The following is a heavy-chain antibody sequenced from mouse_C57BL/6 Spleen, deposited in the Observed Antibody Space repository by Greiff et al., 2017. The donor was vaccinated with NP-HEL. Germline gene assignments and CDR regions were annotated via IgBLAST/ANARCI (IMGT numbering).Heavy chain of an antibody. CDR3: AREGDGSSYFDY. D-gene: IGHD1-1*01. J-gene: IGHJ2*01. Sequence: QVHVKQSGAELARPGASVKLSCKASGYTFTSYGISWVKQRTGQGLEWIGEIYPRSGNTYYNEKFKGKATLTADKSSSTAYMELRSLTSEDSAVYFCAREGDGSSYFDYWGQGTTLTVSS. V-gene: IGHV1-81*01. CDR2: IYPRSGNT. CDR1: GYTFTSYG.